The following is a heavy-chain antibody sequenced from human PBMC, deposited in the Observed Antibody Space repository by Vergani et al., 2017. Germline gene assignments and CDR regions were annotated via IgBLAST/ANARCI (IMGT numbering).Heavy chain of an antibody. J-gene: IGHJ2*01. Sequence: VQLVESGGGVVQPGRSLRLSCAASGFTFSSYAMHWVRQAPGKGLEWVSTISGSGTTYYADSVKGRFTISRDNSKNTLYLQMNSLRAEDTAVYYCAKAPGYCSTTSCYSWGYFDLWGRGTLVTVSS. D-gene: IGHD2-2*03. CDR1: GFTFSSYA. CDR2: ISGSGTT. V-gene: IGHV3-23*04. CDR3: AKAPGYCSTTSCYSWGYFDL.